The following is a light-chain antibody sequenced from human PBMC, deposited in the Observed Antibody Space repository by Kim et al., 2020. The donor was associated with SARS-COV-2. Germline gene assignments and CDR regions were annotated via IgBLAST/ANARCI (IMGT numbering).Light chain of an antibody. CDR1: SLRSFY. Sequence: SSELTQDPAVSVALGQTVRITCQGDSLRSFYATWYQQRPRQAPVLVIYGRNNRTSGIPDRFSGSSSGNTASLTISGAQAEDEADFYCQSRDSAGDLLFGGGPQLSVL. V-gene: IGLV3-19*01. J-gene: IGLJ2*01. CDR2: GRN. CDR3: QSRDSAGDLL.